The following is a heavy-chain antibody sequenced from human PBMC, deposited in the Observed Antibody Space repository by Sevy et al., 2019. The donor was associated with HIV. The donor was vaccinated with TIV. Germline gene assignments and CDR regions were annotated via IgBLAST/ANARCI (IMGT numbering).Heavy chain of an antibody. J-gene: IGHJ5*02. V-gene: IGHV4-39*01. CDR1: GGSISSSSYY. D-gene: IGHD3-3*01. CDR2: IYYSGST. Sequence: SETLSLTCTVSGGSISSSSYYWGWIRQPPGKGLEWIGSIYYSGSTYYNPSLKSRVTISVDTSKNQFSLKLSSVTAADTVVYYCARGIYDFWSGYYTVGHWFDPWGQGTLVTVSS. CDR3: ARGIYDFWSGYYTVGHWFDP.